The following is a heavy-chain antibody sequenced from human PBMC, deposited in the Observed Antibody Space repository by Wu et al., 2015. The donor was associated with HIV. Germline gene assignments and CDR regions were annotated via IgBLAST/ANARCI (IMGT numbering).Heavy chain of an antibody. Sequence: QVQLLQSGAEVKNPGSSVRVSCKASGATFTSYALSWVRQAPGQGLEWMGRLIPMYGTANYAQKFQGRVTITADESTSTAYMDVSSLRSDDTAVYYCARDMTYYYDNSGYYRLDYWGQGTLITVSS. CDR3: ARDMTYYYDNSGYYRLDY. V-gene: IGHV1-69*13. CDR2: LIPMYGTA. CDR1: GATFTSYA. J-gene: IGHJ4*02. D-gene: IGHD3-22*01.